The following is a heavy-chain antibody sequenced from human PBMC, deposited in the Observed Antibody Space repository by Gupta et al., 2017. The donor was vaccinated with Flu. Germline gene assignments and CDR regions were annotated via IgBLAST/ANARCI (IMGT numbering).Heavy chain of an antibody. J-gene: IGHJ4*02. CDR2: INPNSGGT. CDR3: ARGDYYGLGSYKN. Sequence: QVQLVQSGAEVKKPGASVKVSCKASGYTFSAYYIHWVRQAPGQGLEWMGSINPNSGGTNNAQKFQGWVTMTRDTSISTAYMELTGLTSDDTAVYYCARGDYYGLGSYKNWGQGTLVTVSS. CDR1: GYTFSAYY. D-gene: IGHD3-10*01. V-gene: IGHV1-2*04.